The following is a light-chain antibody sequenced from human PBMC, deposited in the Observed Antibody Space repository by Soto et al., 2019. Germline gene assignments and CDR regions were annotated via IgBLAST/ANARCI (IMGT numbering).Light chain of an antibody. CDR2: DAS. V-gene: IGKV1-33*01. J-gene: IGKJ5*01. Sequence: DIQMTQSPSSLSASVGDRVTITCQASQDISNYLNWYQQKPGKAPKLLIYDASNLETGVPSRFSGSGSGTDFTFTISSLQPEDIATYYCQQYDNLPPGINFGQGTRLEIK. CDR3: QQYDNLPPGIN. CDR1: QDISNY.